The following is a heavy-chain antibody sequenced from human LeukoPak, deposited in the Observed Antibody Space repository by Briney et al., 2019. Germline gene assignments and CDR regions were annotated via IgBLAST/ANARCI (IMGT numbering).Heavy chain of an antibody. CDR1: GFTFSSYS. D-gene: IGHD3-16*01. Sequence: GGSLRLSCAASGFTFSSYSMNWVRQAPGKGLEWVSSISSSSSYINYADSVKGRFTISRDSAKNSLYLQMNSLRAEDTAVYYCAREFGXXAFDYWGQGTLVTVSS. V-gene: IGHV3-21*01. CDR3: AREFGXXAFDY. CDR2: ISSSSSYI. J-gene: IGHJ4*02.